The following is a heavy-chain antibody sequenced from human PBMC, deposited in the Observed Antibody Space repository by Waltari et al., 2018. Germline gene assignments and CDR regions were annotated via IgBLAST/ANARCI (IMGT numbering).Heavy chain of an antibody. CDR3: ARHESAHYGGFDS. D-gene: IGHD4-17*01. CDR2: IYYSGNT. CDR1: SGAISSSGYY. V-gene: IGHV4-39*07. Sequence: QLQLQESGPGLVKPSETLSLTCTVSSGAISSSGYYWGWIRQPPGKGLEWMGSIYYSGNTYYNPSLKNRVTISVDTSKNQFSLKVTSVTAADTAVYYCARHESAHYGGFDSWGRGTLVTVSA. J-gene: IGHJ4*02.